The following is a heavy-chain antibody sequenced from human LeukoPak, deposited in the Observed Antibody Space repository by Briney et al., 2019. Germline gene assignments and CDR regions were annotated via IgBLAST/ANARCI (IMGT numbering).Heavy chain of an antibody. CDR1: DDSFTSTTYY. Sequence: SETLSLTCSVSDDSFTSTTYYWVWIRQPPGKGPEWIGSIFYTGSAYYNPSFKSRVSLSTDTSKNQFFLKLRSVTAADTALYYCARDHRTRRDIDSWGQGTLVTVSS. J-gene: IGHJ5*01. D-gene: IGHD1-1*01. V-gene: IGHV4-39*07. CDR3: ARDHRTRRDIDS. CDR2: IFYTGSA.